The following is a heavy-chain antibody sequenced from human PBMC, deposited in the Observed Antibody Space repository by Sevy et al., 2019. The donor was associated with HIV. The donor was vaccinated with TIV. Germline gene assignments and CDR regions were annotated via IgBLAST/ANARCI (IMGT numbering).Heavy chain of an antibody. J-gene: IGHJ6*02. CDR1: GFTFSSYG. Sequence: GGSLRLSCAASGFTFSSYGMHWVRQAPGKGLEWVAVISYDGSNKYYADSVKGRFTISRDNSKNTLYLQMNSLRAEDTAVYYCARGTDFWSGYPPTGCYYYYGMDVWGQGTTVTVSS. D-gene: IGHD3-3*01. CDR2: ISYDGSNK. V-gene: IGHV3-30*03. CDR3: ARGTDFWSGYPPTGCYYYYGMDV.